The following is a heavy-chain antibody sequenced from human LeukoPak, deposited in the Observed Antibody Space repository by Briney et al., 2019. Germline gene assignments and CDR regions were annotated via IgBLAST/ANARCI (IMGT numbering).Heavy chain of an antibody. J-gene: IGHJ4*02. D-gene: IGHD5-12*01. CDR3: AGEGVATLDY. V-gene: IGHV1-69*05. Sequence: ASVKVSCKASGGTFSSYAISWVRQAPGQGLEWMGGIIPIFGTANYAQKFQGRVTITTDESTSTAYMELSSLRSEDTAVYYCAGEGVATLDYWGQGTLVTVSS. CDR1: GGTFSSYA. CDR2: IIPIFGTA.